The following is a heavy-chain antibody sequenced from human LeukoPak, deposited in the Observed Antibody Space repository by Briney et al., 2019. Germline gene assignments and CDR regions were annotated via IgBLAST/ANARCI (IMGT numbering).Heavy chain of an antibody. V-gene: IGHV1-18*01. CDR2: ISAYNGNT. CDR1: GYTFTSYG. D-gene: IGHD6-13*01. CDR3: AREGSGIAAAGSYFQH. Sequence: ASVKVSCKASGYTFTSYGISWVRQAPGQGLEWMGWISAYNGNTNYAQKFQGRVTMTRDMSTSTVYMELSSLRSEDTAVYYCAREGSGIAAAGSYFQHWGQGTLVTVSS. J-gene: IGHJ1*01.